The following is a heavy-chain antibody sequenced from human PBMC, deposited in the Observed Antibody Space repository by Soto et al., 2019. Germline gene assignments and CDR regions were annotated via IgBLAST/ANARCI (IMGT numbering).Heavy chain of an antibody. CDR1: GFTFSTYA. CDR2: MNPNSGNT. D-gene: IGHD3-3*01. Sequence: PGGSLRLSCAASGFTFSTYATHWVRQATGQGLEWMGWMNPNSGNTGYAQKFQGRVTMTRNTSISTAYMELSSLRSEDTAVYYCASLTYDFWSGFTTDLDAFDIWGQGTMVTVS. V-gene: IGHV1-8*02. CDR3: ASLTYDFWSGFTTDLDAFDI. J-gene: IGHJ3*02.